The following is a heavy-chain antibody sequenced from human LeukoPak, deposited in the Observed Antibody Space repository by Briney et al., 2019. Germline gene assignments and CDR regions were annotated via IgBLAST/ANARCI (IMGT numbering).Heavy chain of an antibody. D-gene: IGHD3-3*01. J-gene: IGHJ5*02. CDR3: ARDRGSIDDFWSGSFDP. V-gene: IGHV3-23*01. CDR2: VTGSGHRT. Sequence: PGGSLRVSCAASEFTFSSHAMSWVRQAPGKGLDWVACVTGSGHRTYYADSVKGRFTISRDNSKNTLYLQMNSLRAEDTAVYYCARDRGSIDDFWSGSFDPWGQGTLVTVSS. CDR1: EFTFSSHA.